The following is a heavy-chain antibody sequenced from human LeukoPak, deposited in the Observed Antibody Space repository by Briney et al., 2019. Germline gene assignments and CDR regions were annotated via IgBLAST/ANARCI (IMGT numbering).Heavy chain of an antibody. V-gene: IGHV3-9*01. Sequence: GGSLRLSCAASGFAFNSYAMSWVRQAPGKGLEWVSGISWNSGSIGYADSVKGRFTISRDNAKNSLYLQMNSLRAEDTALYYCAKAPLAAALEYYFDYWGQGTLVTVPS. CDR2: ISWNSGSI. CDR1: GFAFNSYA. CDR3: AKAPLAAALEYYFDY. D-gene: IGHD6-13*01. J-gene: IGHJ4*02.